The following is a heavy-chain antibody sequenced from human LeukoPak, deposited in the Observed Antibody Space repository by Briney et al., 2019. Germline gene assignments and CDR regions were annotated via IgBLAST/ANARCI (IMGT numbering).Heavy chain of an antibody. Sequence: GGSLRLSCAASGFTFDDYAMHWVRQAPGKGLEWVSLISWDGGSTYYADSVKGRFTISRDNSKNSLYLQMNSLRAEDTALYYCAKDMDYYGSGTYGMDVWGQGTTVTVSS. CDR1: GFTFDDYA. J-gene: IGHJ6*02. D-gene: IGHD3-10*01. CDR3: AKDMDYYGSGTYGMDV. CDR2: ISWDGGST. V-gene: IGHV3-43D*03.